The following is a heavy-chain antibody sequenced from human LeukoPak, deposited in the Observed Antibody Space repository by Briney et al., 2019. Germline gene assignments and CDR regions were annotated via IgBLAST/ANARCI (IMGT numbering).Heavy chain of an antibody. D-gene: IGHD3-3*01. CDR3: AGMADSDFWSGYYYYYYGMDV. CDR1: GFTFSSYS. CDR2: IGSSSSYI. J-gene: IGHJ6*02. Sequence: GGSLRLSCAASGFTFSSYSMNWVRQAPGKGLEWVSSIGSSSSYIYYADSVKGRFTISRDKAKNSLYLQMNSLRAEDTAVYYCAGMADSDFWSGYYYYYYGMDVWGQGTTVTVSS. V-gene: IGHV3-21*01.